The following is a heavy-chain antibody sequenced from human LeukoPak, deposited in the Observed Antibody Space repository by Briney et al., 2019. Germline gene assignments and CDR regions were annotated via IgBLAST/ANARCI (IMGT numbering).Heavy chain of an antibody. J-gene: IGHJ4*02. Sequence: GGSLGLSCAASGFTVSSNYMSWVRQAPGKGLEWVSVINSGGSTYYADSVKGRFTISRDNSRNTLYLQMNSLRAEDTAVYYCATSIRYCSGGSCIDYWGQGTLVTVTS. CDR2: INSGGST. CDR3: ATSIRYCSGGSCIDY. V-gene: IGHV3-53*01. D-gene: IGHD2-15*01. CDR1: GFTVSSNY.